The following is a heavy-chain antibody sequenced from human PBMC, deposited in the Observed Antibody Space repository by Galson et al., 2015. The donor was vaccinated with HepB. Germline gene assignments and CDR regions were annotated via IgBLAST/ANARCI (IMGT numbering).Heavy chain of an antibody. D-gene: IGHD6-13*01. CDR1: GFTFSGSA. CDR2: IRSKANDYAT. J-gene: IGHJ4*02. Sequence: SLRLSCAASGFTFSGSAIHWVRQASGKGLEWVGRIRSKANDYATAYAASLKGRFTISRADSKNTAYLHMKSLKTEDTAVYYCTGLGDFSGYSSSWGQGTLVTVSS. V-gene: IGHV3-73*01. CDR3: TGLGDFSGYSSS.